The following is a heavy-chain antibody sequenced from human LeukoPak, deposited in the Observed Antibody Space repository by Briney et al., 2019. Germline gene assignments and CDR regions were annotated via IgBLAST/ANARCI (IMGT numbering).Heavy chain of an antibody. V-gene: IGHV3-23*01. J-gene: IGHJ3*02. CDR3: ARDKIVVVVSTTLPDM. D-gene: IGHD2-15*01. Sequence: GGSLRLSCAASGFTFSNYVMSWVRQAPGKGPKWVSAISGSGGSTFYADSVQGRLTISRDNSKNTLYLQLNSLRVEDTAVYYCARDKIVVVVSTTLPDMWGQGTMVTVSS. CDR2: ISGSGGST. CDR1: GFTFSNYV.